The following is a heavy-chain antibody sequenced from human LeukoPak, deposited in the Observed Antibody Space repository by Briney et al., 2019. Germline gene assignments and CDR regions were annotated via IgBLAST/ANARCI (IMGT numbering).Heavy chain of an antibody. CDR2: INSHSNYM. CDR1: GFIFSTYN. CDR3: ARVSARSYVSGILKGFYVDY. V-gene: IGHV3-21*01. D-gene: IGHD2/OR15-2a*01. J-gene: IGHJ4*02. Sequence: PGGSLRLSCAASGFIFSTYNMHWVRQAPRKGLEWVSSINSHSNYMYYGGSVKGRFIISRDNAKNLVSLQMNNLRVDDTAVYYCARVSARSYVSGILKGFYVDYWGQGALVTVSS.